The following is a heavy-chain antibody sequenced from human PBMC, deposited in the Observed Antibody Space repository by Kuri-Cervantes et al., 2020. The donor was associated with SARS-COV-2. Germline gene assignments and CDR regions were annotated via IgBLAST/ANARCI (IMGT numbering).Heavy chain of an antibody. D-gene: IGHD6-13*01. Sequence: GESLKISCEVSGFLFSASAIHWVRQASGKGLEWVGRVRGKANNYATAYAASVKGRFTISRDDSKNMAYLQMNSLKAEDTAVYYCATESSSWYGGSFDYWGQGTLVTVSS. CDR1: GFLFSASA. CDR2: VRGKANNYAT. CDR3: ATESSSWYGGSFDY. J-gene: IGHJ4*02. V-gene: IGHV3-73*01.